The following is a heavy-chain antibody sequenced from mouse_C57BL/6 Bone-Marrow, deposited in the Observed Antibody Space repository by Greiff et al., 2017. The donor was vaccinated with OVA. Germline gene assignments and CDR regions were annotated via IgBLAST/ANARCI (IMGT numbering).Heavy chain of an antibody. V-gene: IGHV3-1*01. D-gene: IGHD1-1*01. CDR3: ARESVVAQGRYFDV. J-gene: IGHJ1*03. CDR1: GYSITSGYD. Sequence: DVKLQESGPGMVKPSQSLSLTCTVTGYSITSGYDWHWIRHFPGNKLEWMGYISYSGSTNYNPSLKSRISITHATSKNHFFLKLNSVTTEATAQYYCARESVVAQGRYFDVWGTGTTVTVSS. CDR2: ISYSGST.